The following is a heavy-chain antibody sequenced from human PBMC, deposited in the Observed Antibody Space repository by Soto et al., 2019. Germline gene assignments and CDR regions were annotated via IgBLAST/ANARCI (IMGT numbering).Heavy chain of an antibody. J-gene: IGHJ6*03. V-gene: IGHV1-69*04. CDR2: IIPILGIA. CDR1: GGTFSSYT. CDR3: ARDREYDFWSGYYPEDYYYYMDV. Sequence: SVKVSCKASGGTFSSYTISWVRQAPGQGLEWMGRIIPILGIANYAQKFQGRVTITADKSTSTAYMELSSLRSEDTAVYYCARDREYDFWSGYYPEDYYYYMDVWGKGTTVTVSS. D-gene: IGHD3-3*01.